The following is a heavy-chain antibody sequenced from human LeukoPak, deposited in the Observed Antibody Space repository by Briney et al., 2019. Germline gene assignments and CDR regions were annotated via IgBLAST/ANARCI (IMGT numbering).Heavy chain of an antibody. J-gene: IGHJ3*02. Sequence: SVKVSCKASGGTFSSYAITWVRQAPGQGLEWMGRIIPILGIANYAQKFQGRVTIIADKSTSTAYVELSSLRSEDTAVYYCARDLYSGHEGNAFDIWGQGTMVTVSS. CDR2: IIPILGIA. V-gene: IGHV1-69*04. CDR1: GGTFSSYA. D-gene: IGHD5-12*01. CDR3: ARDLYSGHEGNAFDI.